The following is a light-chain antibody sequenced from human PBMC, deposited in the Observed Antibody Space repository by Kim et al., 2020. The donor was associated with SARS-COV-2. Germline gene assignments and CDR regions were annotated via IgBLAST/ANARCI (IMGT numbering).Light chain of an antibody. V-gene: IGKV3-20*01. CDR1: TG. J-gene: IGKJ2*01. CDR2: GAS. CDR3: QQYGSSPRA. Sequence: TGLAWFQQRPGQAPRLLIYGASTRATGIPDRFSGSGSGTDFTLTVSRLEPEDFAVYYCQQYGSSPRAFGQGTTLEIK.